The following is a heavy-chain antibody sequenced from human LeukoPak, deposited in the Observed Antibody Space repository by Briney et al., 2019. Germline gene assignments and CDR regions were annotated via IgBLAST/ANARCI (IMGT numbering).Heavy chain of an antibody. CDR3: ATRAYLTHCGGYCLWGAFDI. Sequence: PGGSLRLSCAASAFSFSSYAMNWVRQAPGKGLEWIPYISGSGRNIYYADSVKGRFTISRDNAKNSLHLQMNSLRAEDTAIYYCATRAYLTHCGGYCLWGAFDIWGQGTMVTVSS. D-gene: IGHD2-21*02. V-gene: IGHV3-48*03. CDR1: AFSFSSYA. CDR2: ISGSGRNI. J-gene: IGHJ3*02.